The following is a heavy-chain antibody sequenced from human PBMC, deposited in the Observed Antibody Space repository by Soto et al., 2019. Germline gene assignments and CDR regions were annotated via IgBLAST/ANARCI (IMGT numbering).Heavy chain of an antibody. D-gene: IGHD3-22*01. CDR3: AKDGKCYEHDSSGYYWAEYFDK. CDR1: GFTFNTFG. J-gene: IGHJ4*02. CDR2: VSKDGSKT. V-gene: IGHV3-30*18. Sequence: PGGSLRLSCAASGFTFNTFGMHWVRQAPGKGLEWVAVVSKDGSKTYYADSVKGRFTISRDNSKNTLYLQMDSLRAEETAMYYCAKDGKCYEHDSSGYYWAEYFDKWGQGTLVTVSS.